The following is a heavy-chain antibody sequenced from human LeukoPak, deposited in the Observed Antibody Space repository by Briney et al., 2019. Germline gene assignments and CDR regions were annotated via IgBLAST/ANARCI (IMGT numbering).Heavy chain of an antibody. CDR3: ATRIAVAGPFSY. CDR1: GYTFISYG. V-gene: IGHV1-69*13. J-gene: IGHJ4*02. CDR2: IIPIFGTA. Sequence: GASVKVSCKASGYTFISYGISWVRQAPGQGLEWMGGIIPIFGTANYAQKFQGRVTITADESTSTAYMELSSLRSEDTAVYYCATRIAVAGPFSYWGQGTLVTVSS. D-gene: IGHD6-19*01.